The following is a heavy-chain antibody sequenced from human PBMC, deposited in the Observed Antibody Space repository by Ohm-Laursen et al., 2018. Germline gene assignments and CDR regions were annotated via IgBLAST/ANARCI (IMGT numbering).Heavy chain of an antibody. J-gene: IGHJ3*02. Sequence: GTLSLTCTVSGGSIRSYYWSWIRQPAGKGLEWIGRVYSSGKTKYNPSLNSRVTMSIDTSKNQLSLSLSSVTAADTAVYYCARGPSQDTFDIWGQGTMVTVSS. CDR1: GGSIRSYY. V-gene: IGHV4-4*07. CDR2: VYSSGKT. CDR3: ARGPSQDTFDI.